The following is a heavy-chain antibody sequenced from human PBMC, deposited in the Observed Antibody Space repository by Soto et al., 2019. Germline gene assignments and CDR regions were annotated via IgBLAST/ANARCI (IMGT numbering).Heavy chain of an antibody. D-gene: IGHD5-18*01. J-gene: IGHJ4*02. CDR3: ARDSSGPGYSYGKFDY. CDR1: GVSVSTCGYF. V-gene: IGHV4-31*03. CDR2: IYYSGMT. Sequence: TLSLTCTVSGVSVSTCGYFWTWIRQHPGKGLEWIGNIYYSGMTYYNPSLRGRVSISLDPSESQFSLKLNSVTAADTAVYYCARDSSGPGYSYGKFDYWGQGALVTVS.